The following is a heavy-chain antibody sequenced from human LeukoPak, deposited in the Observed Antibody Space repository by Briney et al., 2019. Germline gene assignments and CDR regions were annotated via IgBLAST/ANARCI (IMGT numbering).Heavy chain of an antibody. CDR1: GFTFSTYG. V-gene: IGHV3-30*18. CDR2: ISYDGVNK. J-gene: IGHJ5*02. Sequence: GGSLRLSCVVSGFTFSTYGMHWVRQAPGKGLEWVAFISYDGVNKHYADSVKSRFTISRDNSKSTLYLQISSLRPEDTAVYYCAKDPRYCSSTHCSGAWGQGTLVTVSS. CDR3: AKDPRYCSSTHCSGA. D-gene: IGHD2-2*01.